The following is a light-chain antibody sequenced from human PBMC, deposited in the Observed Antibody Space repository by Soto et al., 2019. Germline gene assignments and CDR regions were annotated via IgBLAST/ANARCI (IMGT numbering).Light chain of an antibody. Sequence: DIQMTQSPSTLSASVGVRVTITCRASQSVDNWLAWYQRRPGKAPKLLIYVASTLEVGVPSRFSGSGSGTEFTLTINSLQPDDSATYYCQQYKTYSPTFGQGTKVEIK. J-gene: IGKJ1*01. CDR1: QSVDNW. CDR3: QQYKTYSPT. CDR2: VAS. V-gene: IGKV1-5*03.